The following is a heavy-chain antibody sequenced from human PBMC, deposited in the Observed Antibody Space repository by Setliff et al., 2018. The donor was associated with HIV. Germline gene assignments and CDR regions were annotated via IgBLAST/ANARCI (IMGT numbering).Heavy chain of an antibody. CDR3: ARSTTAD. D-gene: IGHD4-17*01. CDR1: GYRFTDFY. CDR2: INPKSGAT. Sequence: AASVKVSCKTFGYRFTDFYVNWVRQAPGQGLEWMGWINPKSGATKNAQKFQGRVTMTRDTSISTVYMELSRLRSDDTAVYYCARSTTADWGQGTLVTVSS. J-gene: IGHJ4*02. V-gene: IGHV1-2*02.